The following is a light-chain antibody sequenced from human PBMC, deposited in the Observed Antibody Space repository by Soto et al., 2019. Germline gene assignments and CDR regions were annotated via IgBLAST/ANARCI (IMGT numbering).Light chain of an antibody. CDR2: GAS. CDR3: QQSDSSPFT. Sequence: EIVLTQSPGTLSLSPGERATLSCRASQSVSSSYLGWYQQKPGQAPRLLIYGASNRATGIPDRFSGSGSGTDFTLSISILEPEDVAGYYCQQSDSSPFTFGPGTKVDSK. V-gene: IGKV3-20*01. CDR1: QSVSSSY. J-gene: IGKJ3*01.